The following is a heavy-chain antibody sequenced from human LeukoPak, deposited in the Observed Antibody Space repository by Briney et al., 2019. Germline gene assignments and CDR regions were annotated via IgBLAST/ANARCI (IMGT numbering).Heavy chain of an antibody. D-gene: IGHD6-13*01. CDR2: ISYDGSNK. Sequence: SCKASGYTFTNYYMHWVRQAPGKGLEWVAVISYDGSNKYYADSVKGRFTISRDNSKNTLYLQMNSLRAEDTAVYYCAKDVIAAAGLWGQGTLVTVSS. J-gene: IGHJ4*02. CDR1: GYTFTNYY. CDR3: AKDVIAAAGL. V-gene: IGHV3-30*18.